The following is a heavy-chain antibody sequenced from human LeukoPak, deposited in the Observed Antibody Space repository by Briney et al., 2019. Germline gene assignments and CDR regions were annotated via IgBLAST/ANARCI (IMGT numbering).Heavy chain of an antibody. V-gene: IGHV4-39*07. Sequence: SETLSLTCSVSGGSISSRNYYWGRIRQPPGKGMEWIGSIYYSGGTSYNPSLKSRVTISIDTSKNHFSLQLNSVTAADTAVYYCVRDEQGGIVAATWGQGTLVTVSS. CDR2: IYYSGGT. CDR1: GGSISSRNYY. CDR3: VRDEQGGIVAAT. D-gene: IGHD5-12*01. J-gene: IGHJ4*02.